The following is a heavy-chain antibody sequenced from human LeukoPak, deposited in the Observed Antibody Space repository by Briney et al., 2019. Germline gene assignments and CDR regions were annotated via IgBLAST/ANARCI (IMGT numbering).Heavy chain of an antibody. CDR1: GFTFSSYD. V-gene: IGHV3-13*01. Sequence: GGSLGLSCAASGFTFSSYDMHWVRQATGKGLEWVSAIGTAGDTYYPGSVKGRFTISRENAKNSLYLQMNSLRAGDTAVYYCARSDPDGFNFDYWGQGTLVTVSS. CDR2: IGTAGDT. J-gene: IGHJ4*02. CDR3: ARSDPDGFNFDY.